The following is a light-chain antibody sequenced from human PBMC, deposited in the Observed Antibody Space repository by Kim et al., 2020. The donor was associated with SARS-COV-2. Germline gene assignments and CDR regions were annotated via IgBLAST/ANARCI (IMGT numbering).Light chain of an antibody. CDR3: SSYTTSTTVV. J-gene: IGLJ2*01. Sequence: HSITISGTGNRSDVGGYRYVSWYQHHPGVAPKLMLYDVTKRPSGVSDRFSGSKSGNTASLTISGLQAEDEADYYCSSYTTSTTVVFGGGTKVTVL. CDR2: DVT. V-gene: IGLV2-14*03. CDR1: RSDVGGYRY.